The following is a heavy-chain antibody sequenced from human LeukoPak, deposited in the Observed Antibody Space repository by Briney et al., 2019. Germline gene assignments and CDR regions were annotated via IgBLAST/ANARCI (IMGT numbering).Heavy chain of an antibody. Sequence: GGSLRLSCAASGFTFSSYAMSWVRQAPGKGLEWVSGMSGSGVSTYYADSVKGRFTISRDNSKNTLYLQMNSLRAEDTAVYYCAKVAVSGSYAFDYWGQGTLVTVSS. CDR2: MSGSGVST. D-gene: IGHD1-26*01. J-gene: IGHJ4*02. CDR3: AKVAVSGSYAFDY. V-gene: IGHV3-23*01. CDR1: GFTFSSYA.